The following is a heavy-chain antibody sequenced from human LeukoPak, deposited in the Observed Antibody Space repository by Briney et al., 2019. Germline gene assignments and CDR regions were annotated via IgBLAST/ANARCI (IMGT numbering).Heavy chain of an antibody. CDR3: ARHPPLSPTFDY. CDR1: GYTLTELS. Sequence: ASVKVSCKVSGYTLTELSMHWVRQAPGKGLEWMGGFDPEDGETIYAQKLQGRVTMTTDTSTSTAYMELRSLRSDDTAVYYCARHPPLSPTFDYWGQGTLVTVSS. CDR2: FDPEDGET. D-gene: IGHD2/OR15-2a*01. V-gene: IGHV1-24*01. J-gene: IGHJ4*02.